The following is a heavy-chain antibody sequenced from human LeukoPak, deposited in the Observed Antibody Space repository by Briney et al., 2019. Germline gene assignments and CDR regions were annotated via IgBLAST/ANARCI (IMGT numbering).Heavy chain of an antibody. D-gene: IGHD3-22*01. V-gene: IGHV3-48*01. J-gene: IGHJ4*02. Sequence: GGSLRLSCAASGFTFSSYSMNWVRQAPGKGLEWISYITTSGGAKNYADSVKGRFTISRDNAENSLYLQMSSLRAEDTAVYYCARNSYYYDSSGSPLDYWGQGTLVTVSS. CDR1: GFTFSSYS. CDR3: ARNSYYYDSSGSPLDY. CDR2: ITTSGGAK.